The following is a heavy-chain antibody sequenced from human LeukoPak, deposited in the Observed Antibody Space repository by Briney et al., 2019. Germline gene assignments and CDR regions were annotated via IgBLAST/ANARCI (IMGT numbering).Heavy chain of an antibody. D-gene: IGHD3-22*01. J-gene: IGHJ2*01. CDR1: GGSISSGGYY. CDR3: ARGPVVVSHLTMGNWYFDL. V-gene: IGHV4-31*03. Sequence: TSETLSLTCTVSGGSISSGGYYWSWIRQHPGKGLEWIGYIYYSGSTYYNPSLKSRVTISVDTSKNQFSLKLSSVTAADTAVYYCARGPVVVSHLTMGNWYFDLWGRGTLVTVSS. CDR2: IYYSGST.